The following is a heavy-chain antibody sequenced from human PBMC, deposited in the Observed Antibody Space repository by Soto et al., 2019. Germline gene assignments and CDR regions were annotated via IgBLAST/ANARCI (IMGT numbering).Heavy chain of an antibody. CDR3: AKDRPPWLAPGYYFDY. J-gene: IGHJ4*02. CDR1: GFTFSSYG. CDR2: ISYDGSNK. Sequence: GGSLRLSCAASGFTFSSYGMHWVRQAPGKGLEWVAVISYDGSNKYYADSVKGRFTISRDNSKNTLYLQMNSLRAEDTAVYYCAKDRPPWLAPGYYFDYWGQGTLVTVSS. V-gene: IGHV3-30*18. D-gene: IGHD6-19*01.